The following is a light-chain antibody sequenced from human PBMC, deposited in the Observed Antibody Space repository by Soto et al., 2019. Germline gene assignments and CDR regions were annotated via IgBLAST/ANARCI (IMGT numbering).Light chain of an antibody. J-gene: IGKJ2*01. Sequence: DIQMTQSPCPLSGSIGDRVTITCRASQSIDNWLAWYQQKPGKAPQLLIYDASRVKTGVPSRFTASGSGTEFTLTINTLQADDSATYFCQHYNGYPYTFGPGTKVDIK. V-gene: IGKV1-5*01. CDR3: QHYNGYPYT. CDR1: QSIDNW. CDR2: DAS.